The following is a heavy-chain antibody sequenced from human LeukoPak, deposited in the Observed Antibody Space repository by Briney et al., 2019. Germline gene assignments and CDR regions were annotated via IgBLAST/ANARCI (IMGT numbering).Heavy chain of an antibody. Sequence: GGSLRLSCAASGFTFSSYSMNWVRQAPGKGLEWVSSISSSSSYIYYADSVKGGFTISRDNAKNSLYLQMNSLRAEDTAVYYCARISPGYSSGWSPFDYWGQGTLVTVSS. CDR3: ARISPGYSSGWSPFDY. CDR1: GFTFSSYS. CDR2: ISSSSSYI. J-gene: IGHJ4*02. D-gene: IGHD6-19*01. V-gene: IGHV3-21*01.